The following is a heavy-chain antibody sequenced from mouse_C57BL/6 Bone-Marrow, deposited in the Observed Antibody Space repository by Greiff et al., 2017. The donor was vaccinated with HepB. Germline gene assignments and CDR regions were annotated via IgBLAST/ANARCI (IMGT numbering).Heavy chain of an antibody. J-gene: IGHJ4*01. D-gene: IGHD2-5*01. Sequence: QVQLQQPGAELVRPGSSVKLSCKASGYTFTSYWMHWVKQRPIQGLEWIGNIDPSDSDTHYNQKFKDKATLTVDKSSSTAYMQLSSLTSEDSAVYYCARDYSKYVRAIDYWGQGTSVTVAS. CDR1: GYTFTSYW. CDR3: ARDYSKYVRAIDY. CDR2: IDPSDSDT. V-gene: IGHV1-52*01.